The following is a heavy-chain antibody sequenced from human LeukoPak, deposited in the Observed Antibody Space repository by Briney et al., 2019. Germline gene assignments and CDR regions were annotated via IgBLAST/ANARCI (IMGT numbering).Heavy chain of an antibody. D-gene: IGHD3-3*01. Sequence: TGGSLRLSCAASRFTLSSYAMNWVRQAPGKGLEWVSTVTGTAATTSYADSVKGRFTISRDNSKNTLYLQMNSLSADDTAIYYCAKAPDGTYEYSYYYNDVWGKGTTVTVSS. CDR2: VTGTAATT. V-gene: IGHV3-23*01. CDR1: RFTLSSYA. J-gene: IGHJ6*03. CDR3: AKAPDGTYEYSYYYNDV.